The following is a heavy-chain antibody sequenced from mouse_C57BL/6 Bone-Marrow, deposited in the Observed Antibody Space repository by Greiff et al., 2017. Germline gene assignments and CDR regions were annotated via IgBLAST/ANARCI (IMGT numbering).Heavy chain of an antibody. Sequence: QVQLQQPGAELVKPGASVKMSCKASGYTFTSYWITWVKQRPGQGLEWIGDIYPGSGSTNYNEKFKSKATLTVDTSSSTAYMQRSILTSEDSAVYYFARHLYYFDYWGQGTTLTVSS. V-gene: IGHV1-55*01. CDR1: GYTFTSYW. CDR2: IYPGSGST. J-gene: IGHJ2*01. CDR3: ARHLYYFDY.